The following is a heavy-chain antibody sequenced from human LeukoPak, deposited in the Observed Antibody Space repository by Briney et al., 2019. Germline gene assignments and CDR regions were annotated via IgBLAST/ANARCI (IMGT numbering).Heavy chain of an antibody. CDR1: GYAFTNYY. D-gene: IGHD1-26*01. CDR3: ARGPHSGSYYGWFDT. V-gene: IGHV1-46*01. J-gene: IGHJ5*02. Sequence: ASVKVSCKASGYAFTNYYLNWVRQAPGQGLEWMGVMNPGGGSTMYAEKFQDRVIMTSDMYTNTVYMEMTSLRYEDTAVYFCARGPHSGSYYGWFDTWGQGTLVTVSS. CDR2: MNPGGGST.